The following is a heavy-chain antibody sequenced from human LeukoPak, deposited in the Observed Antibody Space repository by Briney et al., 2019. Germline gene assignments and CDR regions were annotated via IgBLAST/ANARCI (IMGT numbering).Heavy chain of an antibody. V-gene: IGHV4-59*01. J-gene: IGHJ6*02. CDR2: IYYSGST. Sequence: SETLSLTCTVSGGSISSYYWSWIRQPPGKGLEWIGCIYYSGSTNYNPSLKSRVTISVDTSKNQFSLKLSSVTAADTAVYYCARDRGTIVGAPDVRGQGTTVTVSS. CDR1: GGSISSYY. D-gene: IGHD1-26*01. CDR3: ARDRGTIVGAPDV.